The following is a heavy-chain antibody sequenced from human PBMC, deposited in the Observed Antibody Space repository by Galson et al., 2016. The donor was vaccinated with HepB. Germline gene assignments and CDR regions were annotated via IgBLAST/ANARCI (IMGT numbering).Heavy chain of an antibody. V-gene: IGHV3-9*01. CDR1: GVTFDYYA. CDR2: ISWNSGSI. D-gene: IGHD4-23*01. CDR3: AKGRSGGNPLFFYAMDV. J-gene: IGHJ6*02. Sequence: SLRLSCAASGVTFDYYAMHWVRQAPGKGLEWVSGISWNSGSIGYADSVKGRFTISRDNAKNSLYLQMNSLRAEDTALYYCAKGRSGGNPLFFYAMDVWGQGTTVTVSS.